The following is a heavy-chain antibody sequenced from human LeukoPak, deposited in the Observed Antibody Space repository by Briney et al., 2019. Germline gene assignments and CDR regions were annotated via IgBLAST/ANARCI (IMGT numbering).Heavy chain of an antibody. CDR2: INPNSGGT. D-gene: IGHD2-2*01. CDR1: GYTFTGYY. CDR3: ASVVAYCSSTSCYGDY. V-gene: IGHV1-2*02. Sequence: ASVKVSCKASGYTFTGYYMHWVRQAPGQGLEWMGWINPNSGGTNYAQKFQGRVTMTRDTSISTAYMELSRLRSEDTAVYYCASVVAYCSSTSCYGDYWGQGTMVAVSS. J-gene: IGHJ4*02.